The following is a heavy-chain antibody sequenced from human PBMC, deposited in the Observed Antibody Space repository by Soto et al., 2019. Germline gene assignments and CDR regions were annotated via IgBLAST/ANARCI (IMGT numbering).Heavy chain of an antibody. CDR1: GGTFSSYT. CDR3: ARDNLLSDNWFDP. Sequence: QVQLVRSGAEVKKPGSSVKVSCKASGGTFSSYTISWVRQAPGQGLEWMGRIIPILGIANYAQKFQGRVTITADKSTSTAYMELSSLRSEDTAVYYCARDNLLSDNWFDPWGQGTLVTVSS. J-gene: IGHJ5*02. D-gene: IGHD1-26*01. CDR2: IIPILGIA. V-gene: IGHV1-69*08.